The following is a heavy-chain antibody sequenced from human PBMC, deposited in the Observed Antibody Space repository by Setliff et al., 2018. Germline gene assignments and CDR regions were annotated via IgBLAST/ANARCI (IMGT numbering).Heavy chain of an antibody. Sequence: KASETLSLTCTVSGGSISSYYWSWIRQPPGKGLEWIGYINYSGSTNYNPSLKSRVTISEDMSKNQFSLKVSSVTAADTAIYYCALSSSWFKDFQHWGQGTLVTVS. CDR2: INYSGST. CDR3: ALSSSWFKDFQH. D-gene: IGHD6-13*01. V-gene: IGHV4-59*01. J-gene: IGHJ1*01. CDR1: GGSISSYY.